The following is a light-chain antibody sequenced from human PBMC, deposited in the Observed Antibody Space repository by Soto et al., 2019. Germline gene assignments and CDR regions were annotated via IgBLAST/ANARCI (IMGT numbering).Light chain of an antibody. CDR2: ENN. CDR3: GTWDSSLSAGGV. J-gene: IGLJ2*01. Sequence: QSVLTQPPSVSAATGQKVTISCSGSSSNIGNNYVSWYQQLPGTAPKLLIYENNKRPSGIPDRFSGSKSGTSATLGITGLQTGDEADYYCGTWDSSLSAGGVFGGGTKLTVL. V-gene: IGLV1-51*02. CDR1: SSNIGNNY.